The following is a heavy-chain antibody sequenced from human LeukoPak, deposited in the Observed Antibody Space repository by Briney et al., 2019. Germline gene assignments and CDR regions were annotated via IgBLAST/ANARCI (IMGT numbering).Heavy chain of an antibody. CDR2: MNPNSGNT. CDR1: GYTFTSYD. CDR3: ARGLLVRRAGNGY. D-gene: IGHD6-19*01. V-gene: IGHV1-8*01. Sequence: EASVKVSCKASGYTFTSYDVNWVRQATGQGLEWMGWMNPNSGNTGYAQKFQGRVTMTRNTSISTAYMELSSLRSEDTAVYYCARGLLVRRAGNGYWGQGTLVTVSS. J-gene: IGHJ4*02.